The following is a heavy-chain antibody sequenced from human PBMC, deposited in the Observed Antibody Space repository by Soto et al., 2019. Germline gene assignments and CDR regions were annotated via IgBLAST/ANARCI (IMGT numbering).Heavy chain of an antibody. CDR3: ARVLRGYRNAIALNWFDP. CDR2: IYYSGST. CDR1: DGSMSSGGYY. V-gene: IGHV4-31*03. Sequence: PADTLSLTCTVSDGSMSSGGYYCSWIRQHPGKGLEWIGYIYYSGSTYYNPSLKSRVTISVDTSKNQFSLKLSSVTAADTAVYYCARVLRGYRNAIALNWFDPWGQGTLVTVS. J-gene: IGHJ5*02. D-gene: IGHD5-18*01.